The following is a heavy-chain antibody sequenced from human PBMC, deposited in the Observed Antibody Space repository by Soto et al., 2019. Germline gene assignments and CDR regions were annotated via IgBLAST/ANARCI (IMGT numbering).Heavy chain of an antibody. CDR3: ARQAARNYIDP. J-gene: IGHJ5*02. V-gene: IGHV3-11*01. CDR2: IDSRGRTL. Sequence: GGSLRLSCVASGFTFSDYSMSWIRQAPGKGLEWLAFIDSRGRTLSYADSVRGRFTISRDSAENSVYLQMNSLRADDTAVYYCARQAARNYIDPWGQGNLVTVSS. CDR1: GFTFSDYS. D-gene: IGHD4-4*01.